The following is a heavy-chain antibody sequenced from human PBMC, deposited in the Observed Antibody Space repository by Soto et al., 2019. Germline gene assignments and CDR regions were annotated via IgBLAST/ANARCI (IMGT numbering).Heavy chain of an antibody. J-gene: IGHJ4*02. CDR1: GFTLSSYA. Sequence: EVQLAESGGGMVQPGGSLSLSCVASGFTLSSYAMPWVRQAPGKGLEYVSSISSNGGTTYYGNSVKGRFTISRDNSKNTLYLQMGSLRAEDMAVYYCVRRVSGNYDYWGQGTLVTVSS. CDR2: ISSNGGTT. CDR3: VRRVSGNYDY. V-gene: IGHV3-64*01. D-gene: IGHD1-7*01.